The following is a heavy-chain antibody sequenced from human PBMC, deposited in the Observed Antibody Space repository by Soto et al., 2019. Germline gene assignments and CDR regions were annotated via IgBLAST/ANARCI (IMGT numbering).Heavy chain of an antibody. Sequence: ASVKVSCKASGGTFSSYAISWVRQAPGQGLEWMGGIIPIFGTANYAQKFQGRVTITADESTSTAYMELSSLRSEDTAVYYCARDHGRGSGSYYNWCVPWGQGTLVTVSS. CDR3: ARDHGRGSGSYYNWCVP. V-gene: IGHV1-69*13. CDR2: IIPIFGTA. J-gene: IGHJ5*02. CDR1: GGTFSSYA. D-gene: IGHD3-10*01.